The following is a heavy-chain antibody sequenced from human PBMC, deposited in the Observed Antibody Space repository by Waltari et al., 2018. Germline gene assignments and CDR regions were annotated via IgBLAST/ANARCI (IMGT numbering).Heavy chain of an antibody. D-gene: IGHD3-22*01. V-gene: IGHV1-69*06. J-gene: IGHJ4*02. CDR3: ARAEYDSSGSSDY. CDR2: IIPIFGTA. CDR1: GGTFSSYA. Sequence: CKASGGTFSSYAISWVRQAPGQGLEWMGGIIPIFGTANYAQKFQGRVTITADKSTSTAYMELSSLRSEDTAVYYCARAEYDSSGSSDYWGQGTLVTVSS.